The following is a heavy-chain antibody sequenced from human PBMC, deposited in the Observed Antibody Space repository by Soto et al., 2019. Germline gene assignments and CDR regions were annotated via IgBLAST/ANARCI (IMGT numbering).Heavy chain of an antibody. CDR2: INAANGDT. J-gene: IGHJ4*02. CDR3: AGKDYYGAGVYYFDH. D-gene: IGHD3-10*01. V-gene: IGHV1-3*01. CDR1: GYTFTAYP. Sequence: ASVKVSCKASGYTFTAYPMHWVRQAPGQRLEWMGWINAANGDTGYSQKFHDRVTFTRDTSATTVYMELSSLTSEDTAVYYCAGKDYYGAGVYYFDHWGQGTLVTVSS.